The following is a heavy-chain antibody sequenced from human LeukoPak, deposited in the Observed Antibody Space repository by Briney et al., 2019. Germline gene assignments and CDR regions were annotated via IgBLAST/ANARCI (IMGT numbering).Heavy chain of an antibody. D-gene: IGHD3-22*01. V-gene: IGHV3-7*01. CDR3: ARDYYDSSGYYHVGYFDY. CDR1: GFIFSSYW. J-gene: IGHJ4*02. Sequence: GSLRLSCAASGFIFSSYWMSWVRQAPGKGLEWVANIKQDGSEKYYVDSVKGRFTISRDNAKNSLYLQMNSLRAEDTAVYYCARDYYDSSGYYHVGYFDYWGQGTLVTVSS. CDR2: IKQDGSEK.